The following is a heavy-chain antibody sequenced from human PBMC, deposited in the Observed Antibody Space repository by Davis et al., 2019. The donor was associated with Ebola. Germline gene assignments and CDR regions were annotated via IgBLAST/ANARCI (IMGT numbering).Heavy chain of an antibody. V-gene: IGHV3-23*01. J-gene: IGHJ4*02. Sequence: GGSLRLSCAASGFTFSSYAMSWVRQAPGKGLEWVSAISGSGGSTYYTDSVKGRFTISRDNSKNTLYLQMNSLRAEDTAVYYCAKLNTVTTWPVVGYWGQGTLVTVSS. CDR1: GFTFSSYA. CDR2: ISGSGGST. CDR3: AKLNTVTTWPVVGY. D-gene: IGHD4-11*01.